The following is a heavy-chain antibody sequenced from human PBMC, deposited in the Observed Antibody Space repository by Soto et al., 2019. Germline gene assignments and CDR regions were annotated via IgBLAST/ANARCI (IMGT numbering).Heavy chain of an antibody. Sequence: QVQLVQSGAEVKKPGASVKVSCKASGYTFTSYGISWVRQAPGQGLEWMGWISAYNGNTNYAQKLQSRVTMTTDTSTSTAYMELRSLRSDDTAVYYCARAYYDFWSGYYYFSGMDVWGQGTTVTVSS. CDR3: ARAYYDFWSGYYYFSGMDV. D-gene: IGHD3-3*01. J-gene: IGHJ6*02. CDR1: GYTFTSYG. V-gene: IGHV1-18*01. CDR2: ISAYNGNT.